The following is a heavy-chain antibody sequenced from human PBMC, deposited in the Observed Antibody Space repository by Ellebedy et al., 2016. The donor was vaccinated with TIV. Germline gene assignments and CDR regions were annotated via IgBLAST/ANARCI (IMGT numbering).Heavy chain of an antibody. CDR1: GASISISY. CDR2: IFHRGSP. CDR3: AGTSIGSFDF. J-gene: IGHJ3*01. D-gene: IGHD1-1*01. V-gene: IGHV4-59*03. Sequence: MPSETLSLTCTVSGASISISYWSWIRQPPGGGLEWIGYIFHRGSPNYNPSLESRVTISLDASKNQFSLRLSSVAAADTAIYYCAGTSIGSFDFWGQGTMVTVSS.